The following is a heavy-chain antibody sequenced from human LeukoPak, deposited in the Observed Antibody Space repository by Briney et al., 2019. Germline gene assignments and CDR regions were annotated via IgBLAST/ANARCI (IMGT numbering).Heavy chain of an antibody. Sequence: SGGSLRLSCAASGFTVSSKYTSWVRQAPGKGLEWVSVIYSGGNTYYADSVKGRFTISRDNSDNTLYLQMNSLRAEDTAVYYCASHRDGSFDYWGQGTLVTVSS. D-gene: IGHD5-24*01. CDR3: ASHRDGSFDY. CDR1: GFTVSSKY. J-gene: IGHJ4*02. V-gene: IGHV3-66*04. CDR2: IYSGGNT.